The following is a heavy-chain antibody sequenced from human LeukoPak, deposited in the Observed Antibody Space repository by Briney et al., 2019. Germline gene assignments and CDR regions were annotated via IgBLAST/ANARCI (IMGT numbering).Heavy chain of an antibody. CDR2: SDPEDGET. CDR1: GYTLTELS. J-gene: IGHJ2*01. CDR3: AADTAMSYWYFDL. V-gene: IGHV1-24*01. Sequence: ASVKVSCKVSGYTLTELSMHWVRQAPGEGLEWMGGSDPEDGETIYAQKFQGRVTSTEDTSADTAYMELSSLRSEDTAVYYCAADTAMSYWYFDLWGRGTLVTVSS. D-gene: IGHD5-18*01.